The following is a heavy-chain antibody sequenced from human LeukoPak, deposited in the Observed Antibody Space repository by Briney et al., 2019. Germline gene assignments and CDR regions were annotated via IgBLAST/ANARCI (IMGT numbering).Heavy chain of an antibody. J-gene: IGHJ5*02. V-gene: IGHV4-39*01. CDR3: ATNDFWSGHNWFDP. D-gene: IGHD3-3*01. CDR2: IYYSGST. CDR1: GGSISSDGYH. Sequence: SETLSLTCTVSGGSISSDGYHWGWIRQPPGKGLEWIGSIYYSGSTYYNPSLKSRVTISVDTSKNQFSLKLSSVTAADTAVYYCATNDFWSGHNWFDPWGQGTLVTVSS.